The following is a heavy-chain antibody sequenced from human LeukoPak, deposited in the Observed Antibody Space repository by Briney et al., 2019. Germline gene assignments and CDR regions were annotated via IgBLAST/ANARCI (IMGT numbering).Heavy chain of an antibody. CDR1: GSAFGDFW. Sequence: PGGSLRLSCAASGSAFGDFWMSWVRQTPGKGLESVATIKQDGSAKEYVDSVKGRFTISRDNAKESLYLQMNNLRADDTGVYYCAREKREGLWFGELFRFQYCGLDVWGQGTTVVVSS. CDR3: AREKREGLWFGELFRFQYCGLDV. V-gene: IGHV3-7*01. D-gene: IGHD3-10*01. J-gene: IGHJ6*02. CDR2: IKQDGSAK.